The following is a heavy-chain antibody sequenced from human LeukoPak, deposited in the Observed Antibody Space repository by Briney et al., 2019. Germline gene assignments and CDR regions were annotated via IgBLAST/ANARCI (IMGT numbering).Heavy chain of an antibody. V-gene: IGHV3-21*01. CDR1: GFTFSSYS. Sequence: AGGSLRLSCAASGFTFSSYSMNWVRQAPGKGLEWVSSISSGSSYIYYADSVKGRFTISRDNAKNSLYLQMNSLRAEDTAVYYCARDLRFLEWLLGAFDIWGQGTMVTVSS. CDR3: ARDLRFLEWLLGAFDI. J-gene: IGHJ3*02. CDR2: ISSGSSYI. D-gene: IGHD3-3*01.